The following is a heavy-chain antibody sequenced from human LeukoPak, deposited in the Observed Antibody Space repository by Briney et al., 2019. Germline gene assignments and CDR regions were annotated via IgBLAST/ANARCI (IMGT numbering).Heavy chain of an antibody. D-gene: IGHD2-15*01. Sequence: SETLSLTCTVSVDSIRSPYWSWIRQPPGKGLEWIGYAYHTGSTSSNPSLKSRATMSVDTSKNQFSLRLTSLTAADTAVYYCARDFQRLGSDAFDFWGQGTMVTVAS. CDR3: ARDFQRLGSDAFDF. V-gene: IGHV4-59*11. CDR1: VDSIRSPY. CDR2: AYHTGST. J-gene: IGHJ3*01.